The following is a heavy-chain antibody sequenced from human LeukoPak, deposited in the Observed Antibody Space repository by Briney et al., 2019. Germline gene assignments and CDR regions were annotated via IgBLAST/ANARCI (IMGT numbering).Heavy chain of an antibody. D-gene: IGHD6-13*01. V-gene: IGHV3-23*01. CDR2: ISGSGGST. Sequence: PGGSLRLSCAASGFTFRGCAMSWVRQAPGKGLEWVSLISGSGGSTYYADSVKGRFTISSDNSKNTLYLQMNSLRAEDTAVYYCAKRAVGSSSWSSSDYWGQGTLVTVSS. J-gene: IGHJ4*02. CDR3: AKRAVGSSSWSSSDY. CDR1: GFTFRGCA.